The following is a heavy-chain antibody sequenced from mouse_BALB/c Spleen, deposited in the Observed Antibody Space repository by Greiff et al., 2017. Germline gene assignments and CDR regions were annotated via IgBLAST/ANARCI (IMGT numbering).Heavy chain of an antibody. V-gene: IGHV5-4*02. CDR3: ARRHYYGSSSGYAMDY. CDR1: GFTFSDYY. D-gene: IGHD1-1*01. J-gene: IGHJ4*01. Sequence: DVQLVESGGGLVKPGGSLKLSCAASGFTFSDYYMYWVRQTPEKRLEWVATISDGGSYTYYPDSVKGRFTISRDNAKNNLYLQMSSLKSEDTAMYYCARRHYYGSSSGYAMDYWGQGTSVTVSS. CDR2: ISDGGSYT.